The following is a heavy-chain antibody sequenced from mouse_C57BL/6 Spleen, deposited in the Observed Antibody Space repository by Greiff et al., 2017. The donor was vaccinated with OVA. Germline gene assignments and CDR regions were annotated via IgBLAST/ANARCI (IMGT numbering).Heavy chain of an antibody. Sequence: QVQLQQSGPELVKPGASVKLSCKASGYTFTSYDINWVKQRPGQGLEWIGWIYPRDGSTKYNEKFKGKDTLTVDTSSSPAYMELHSLTSEDSAVYFLVIYYDYDWFAYWGHGTLVTVST. V-gene: IGHV1-85*01. CDR1: GYTFTSYD. CDR2: IYPRDGST. CDR3: VIYYDYDWFAY. J-gene: IGHJ3*01. D-gene: IGHD2-4*01.